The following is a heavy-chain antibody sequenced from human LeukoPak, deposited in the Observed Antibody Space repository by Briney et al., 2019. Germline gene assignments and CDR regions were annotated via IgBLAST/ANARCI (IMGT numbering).Heavy chain of an antibody. J-gene: IGHJ4*02. CDR1: TFTFSNYW. CDR2: IKQDGSEK. V-gene: IGHV3-7*01. Sequence: GGSLRLSCAASTFTFSNYWMSWVRQAPGKGLEWVANIKQDGSEKYYVDSVKGRFTISRDNSENTLYLQMNSLSHEDTAIYYCARDRLGEYDSSIDYWGQGTLVSVSS. CDR3: ARDRLGEYDSSIDY. D-gene: IGHD3-22*01.